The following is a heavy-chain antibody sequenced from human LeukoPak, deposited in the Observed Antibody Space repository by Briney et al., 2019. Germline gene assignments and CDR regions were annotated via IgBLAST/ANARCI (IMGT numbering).Heavy chain of an antibody. Sequence: ASVKVSCKASGYTFISYGISWVRQAPGQGLEWGGWISPYNGNANFTQRFQGRVTATTDRSTSTAYMELRSLRSDDTAVYYCARDPYYDESSGYSLLYAFDTWGQGTLVTVSS. CDR1: GYTFISYG. V-gene: IGHV1-18*01. D-gene: IGHD3-22*01. J-gene: IGHJ5*02. CDR3: ARDPYYDESSGYSLLYAFDT. CDR2: ISPYNGNA.